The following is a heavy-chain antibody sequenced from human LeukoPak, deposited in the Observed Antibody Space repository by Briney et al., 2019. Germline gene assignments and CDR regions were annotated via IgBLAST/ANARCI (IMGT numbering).Heavy chain of an antibody. Sequence: PSETLSLTCTVSGYSISSGYYWGWIRQPPGKGLEWIGSLYHSGSTYYNPSLKSRVTMSVDTSKNQFSLKLSSVTAADTAVYYCARDTYYYGSGSYYFDYWGQGTLVTVSS. V-gene: IGHV4-38-2*02. CDR1: GYSISSGYY. J-gene: IGHJ4*02. CDR2: LYHSGST. CDR3: ARDTYYYGSGSYYFDY. D-gene: IGHD3-10*01.